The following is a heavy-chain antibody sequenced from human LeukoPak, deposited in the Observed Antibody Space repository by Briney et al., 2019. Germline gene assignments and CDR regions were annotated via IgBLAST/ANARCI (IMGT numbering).Heavy chain of an antibody. Sequence: ASVKVSCKASGYTFTGYYMHLVRQAPGQGLEWMGRINPNSGGTNYAQKFQGRVTMTMDTSISTAYMELSRLRSDDTAVYYCARFPHYYDSSGMASYWGQGTLVTVSS. J-gene: IGHJ4*02. CDR2: INPNSGGT. CDR1: GYTFTGYY. V-gene: IGHV1-2*06. CDR3: ARFPHYYDSSGMASY. D-gene: IGHD3-22*01.